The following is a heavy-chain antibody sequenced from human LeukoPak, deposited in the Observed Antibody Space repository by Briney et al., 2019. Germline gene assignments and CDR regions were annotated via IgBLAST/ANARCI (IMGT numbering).Heavy chain of an antibody. V-gene: IGHV4-34*01. CDR1: GGSFSGYY. J-gene: IGHJ6*02. D-gene: IGHD1-14*01. CDR3: ARAGGYYYYYYGMDV. CDR2: INHSGST. Sequence: KPSETLSLTCAVYGGSFSGYYWSWIRQPPGKGLEWIGEINHSGSTNYNPSLKSRVTISVDTSMNQFSLKLSSVTAADTAVYYCARAGGYYYYYYGMDVWGQGTTVTVSS.